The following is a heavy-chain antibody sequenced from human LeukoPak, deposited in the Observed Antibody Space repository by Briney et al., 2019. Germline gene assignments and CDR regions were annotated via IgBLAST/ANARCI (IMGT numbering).Heavy chain of an antibody. CDR1: GFTVTSNY. J-gene: IGHJ4*02. CDR3: AKDRALGAFDY. Sequence: PGGSLRLSCAASGFTVTSNYMSWVRQAPGKGLEWVSVIYSGGSTYYADSVKGRFTISRDNSKNTLYLQMNSLRAEDTAVYYCAKDRALGAFDYWGQGTLVTVSS. CDR2: IYSGGST. V-gene: IGHV3-53*01. D-gene: IGHD1-26*01.